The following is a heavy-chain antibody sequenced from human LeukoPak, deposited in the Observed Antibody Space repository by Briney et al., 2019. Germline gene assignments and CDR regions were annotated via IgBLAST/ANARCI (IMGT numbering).Heavy chain of an antibody. CDR2: INPNSGGT. D-gene: IGHD3-22*01. Sequence: GASVKVSCKASGYTFSGYYMHWVRQAPGQGLEWMGRINPNSGGTNYAQKFQRRVAMTRDTSISTAYMELSRLNSDDTAVYYCARKYYCDTSGYYAIDYWGQGTLVTVSS. V-gene: IGHV1-2*06. J-gene: IGHJ4*02. CDR3: ARKYYCDTSGYYAIDY. CDR1: GYTFSGYY.